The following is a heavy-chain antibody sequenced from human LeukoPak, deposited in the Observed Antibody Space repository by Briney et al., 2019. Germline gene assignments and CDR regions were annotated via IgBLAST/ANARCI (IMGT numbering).Heavy chain of an antibody. CDR3: ARDVGGYYYGNLEY. CDR2: ISYGGST. Sequence: ASETLSLTCSVSGGSISSGDHSWSWIRQLPGKGLEWIGYISYGGSTFYNPSLKSRAAISADTSQTQFSLKLTSVTAADTAVYYCARDVGGYYYGNLEYWGQGIMVTVSS. D-gene: IGHD3-22*01. J-gene: IGHJ1*01. V-gene: IGHV4-31*03. CDR1: GGSISSGDHS.